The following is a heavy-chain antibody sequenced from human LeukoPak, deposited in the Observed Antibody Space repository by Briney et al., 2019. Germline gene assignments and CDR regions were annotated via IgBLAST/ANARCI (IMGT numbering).Heavy chain of an antibody. V-gene: IGHV3-48*04. Sequence: GGSLRLSCVASGFTFSSSGMNWVRQAPGKGLEWLSYISSSSNTIYYADSVKGRFTISRDNAKNSLYLQMNSLRAEDTAVYYCARDIVRSRFDFWGQGTLVTVSS. D-gene: IGHD3-10*01. CDR2: ISSSSNTI. CDR3: ARDIVRSRFDF. CDR1: GFTFSSSG. J-gene: IGHJ4*02.